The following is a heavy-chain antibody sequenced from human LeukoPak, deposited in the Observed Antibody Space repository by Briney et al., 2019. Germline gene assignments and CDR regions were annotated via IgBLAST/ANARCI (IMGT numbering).Heavy chain of an antibody. V-gene: IGHV1-3*01. CDR2: INAGNGNT. CDR3: ARVLGSYWYFDL. Sequence: ASVKVSCKASGYTFTSYAMHWVRQAPGQRLEWMGWINAGNGNTKYSQKFQGRVTITRDTSASTAYMELSSLRSEDTAVYYCARVLGSYWYFDLWGRGTLVTVSS. J-gene: IGHJ2*01. CDR1: GYTFTSYA. D-gene: IGHD2-15*01.